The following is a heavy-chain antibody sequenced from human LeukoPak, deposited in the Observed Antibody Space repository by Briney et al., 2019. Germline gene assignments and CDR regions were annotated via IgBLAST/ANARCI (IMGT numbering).Heavy chain of an antibody. J-gene: IGHJ4*02. CDR2: IRYGSNK. CDR1: GFTFSSYG. CDR3: AKIRFGYSSSWYDY. D-gene: IGHD6-13*01. Sequence: GGSLRLSCAASGFTFSSYGMHWVRQAPGKGLEWVAFIRYGSNKYYADSVKGRFTISRDNSKNTLYLQMNSLRAEDTAVYYCAKIRFGYSSSWYDYWGQGTLVTVSS. V-gene: IGHV3-30*02.